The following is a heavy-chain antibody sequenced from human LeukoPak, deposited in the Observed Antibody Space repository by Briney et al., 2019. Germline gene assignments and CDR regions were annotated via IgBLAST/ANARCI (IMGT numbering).Heavy chain of an antibody. CDR2: IIPIFGTA. CDR1: GGTFSSYA. Sequence: SVKVSCKASGGTFSSYAISWVRQAPGQGLEWMGGIIPIFGTANYAQKFQGRVTITTDESTSTAYMELSSLRSEDTAVYYCARECYYDSSGYYHGPCYYFDYWGQGTLVTVSS. CDR3: ARECYYDSSGYYHGPCYYFDY. V-gene: IGHV1-69*05. D-gene: IGHD3-22*01. J-gene: IGHJ4*02.